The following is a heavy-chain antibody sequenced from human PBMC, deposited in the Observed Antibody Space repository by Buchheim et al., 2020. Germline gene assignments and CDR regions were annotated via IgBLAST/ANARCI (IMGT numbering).Heavy chain of an antibody. CDR1: GFTFSSYA. Sequence: QVQLVESGGGVVQPGRSLRLSCAASGFTFSSYAMHWVRQAPGKGLEWVAVISYDGSNKYYADSVKGRFTISRDNSKNTLYLQMNSLRAEDTAVYYCARDWCSYSSGWYDCDFDYWGQGTL. CDR3: ARDWCSYSSGWYDCDFDY. CDR2: ISYDGSNK. D-gene: IGHD6-19*01. V-gene: IGHV3-30-3*01. J-gene: IGHJ4*02.